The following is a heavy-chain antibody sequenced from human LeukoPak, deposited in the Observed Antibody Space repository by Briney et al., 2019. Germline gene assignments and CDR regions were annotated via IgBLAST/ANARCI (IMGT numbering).Heavy chain of an antibody. CDR1: GFTFSSYW. J-gene: IGHJ4*02. CDR2: IKQDGSEK. V-gene: IGHV3-7*01. D-gene: IGHD3-22*01. CDR3: AKDRVTYYYDYFDY. Sequence: PGGSLRLSCAASGFTFSSYWMSWVRQAPGKGLERVTNIKQDGSEKYYVDSVKGRFTISRDNAKNSLYLQMNSLRAEDTAVYYCAKDRVTYYYDYFDYWGQGTLVTVSS.